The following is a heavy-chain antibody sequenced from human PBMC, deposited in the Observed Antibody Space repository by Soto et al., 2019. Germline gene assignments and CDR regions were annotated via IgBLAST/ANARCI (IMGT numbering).Heavy chain of an antibody. CDR3: AKDSHPTAVAFFDY. J-gene: IGHJ4*02. CDR1: GFTFSSYG. D-gene: IGHD5-12*01. V-gene: IGHV3-30*18. CDR2: ISYDGSNK. Sequence: GGSLRLSCAASGFTFSSYGMHWVRQAPGKGLEWVAVISYDGSNKYYADSVKGRFTISRDNSKNTLYLQMNSLRAEDTAAYYCAKDSHPTAVAFFDYWGQGTLVTVSS.